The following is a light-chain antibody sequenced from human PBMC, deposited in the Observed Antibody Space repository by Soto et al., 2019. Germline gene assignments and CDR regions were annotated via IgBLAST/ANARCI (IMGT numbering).Light chain of an antibody. Sequence: DIQMTQSPSTLSASVGDRVTITCRASQSISSWLAWYQQKPGKAPKLLIYKASSLESGVPSSFSGSGSGTEFTLTIRSLQPDDFATYYCQQYNSYSQTFGQGTKVEIK. CDR2: KAS. CDR1: QSISSW. J-gene: IGKJ1*01. CDR3: QQYNSYSQT. V-gene: IGKV1-5*03.